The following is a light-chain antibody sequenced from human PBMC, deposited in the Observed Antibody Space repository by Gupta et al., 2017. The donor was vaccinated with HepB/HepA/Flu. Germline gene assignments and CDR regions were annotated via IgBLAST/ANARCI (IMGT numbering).Light chain of an antibody. Sequence: EIVLTQSPATLYLSPGERATLSCRASQSVSNYLAWYQQKPGQAPRLLIYDASNRATDIPARFSGSGSETEFTLTISGLEPEDFAVYYCQQRRDWPRTFGQGTKLESK. V-gene: IGKV3-11*01. CDR3: QQRRDWPRT. J-gene: IGKJ2*01. CDR1: QSVSNY. CDR2: DAS.